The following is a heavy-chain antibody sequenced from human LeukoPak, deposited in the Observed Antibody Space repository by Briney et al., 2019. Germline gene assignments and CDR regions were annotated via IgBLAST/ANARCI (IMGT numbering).Heavy chain of an antibody. CDR2: INPNSGGT. CDR3: ARDPRGVLGTFDY. J-gene: IGHJ4*02. D-gene: IGHD2-8*01. CDR1: GYTFNNYG. V-gene: IGHV1-2*02. Sequence: ASVRVSCKASGYTFNNYGISWVRQAPGQGLEWMGWINPNSGGTNYAQKFQGRVTMTRDTSISTAYMELSRLRSDDTAVYYCARDPRGVLGTFDYWGQGTLVTVSS.